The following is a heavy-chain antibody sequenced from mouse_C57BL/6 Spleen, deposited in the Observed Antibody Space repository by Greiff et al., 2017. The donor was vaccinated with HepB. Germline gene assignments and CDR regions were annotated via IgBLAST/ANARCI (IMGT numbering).Heavy chain of an antibody. CDR2: ISDGGSYT. Sequence: EVKLMESGGGLVKPGGSLKLSCAASGFTFSSYAMSWVRQTPEKRLEWVATISDGGSYTYYPDNVKGRFTISRDNAKNNLYLQMSHLKSEDTAMYYCASLGSSGYAWFAYWGQGTLVTVSA. CDR1: GFTFSSYA. V-gene: IGHV5-4*03. J-gene: IGHJ3*01. D-gene: IGHD3-2*02. CDR3: ASLGSSGYAWFAY.